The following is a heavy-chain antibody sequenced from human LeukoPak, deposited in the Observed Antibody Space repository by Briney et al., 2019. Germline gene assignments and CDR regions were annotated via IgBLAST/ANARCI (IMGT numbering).Heavy chain of an antibody. V-gene: IGHV1-2*02. CDR3: ARRTGSSGYGT. Sequence: GASANLCFSCAASTFSCSNYHMVREAPGQGLEWVGWIGPDTGDTHFAQKFQGRVSMTRDTSDSTAYMELSRLRSDDTAVYFCARRTGSSGYGTWGQGTLVTVSS. D-gene: IGHD3/OR15-3a*01. J-gene: IGHJ5*02. CDR1: ASTFSCSN. CDR2: IGPDTGDT.